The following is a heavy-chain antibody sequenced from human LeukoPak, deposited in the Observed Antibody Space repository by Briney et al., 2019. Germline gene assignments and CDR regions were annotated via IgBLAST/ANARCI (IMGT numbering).Heavy chain of an antibody. Sequence: SETLSLTCSVYGGSFSGYYWSWIRQPPGKGLEWIGEINHSGSTNYNPSLKSRHTISVDTSKNQFSLKLSSVTAADTAVYYCARGRDWFDPWGQGTLVTVSS. CDR1: GGSFSGYY. J-gene: IGHJ5*02. V-gene: IGHV4-34*01. CDR2: INHSGST. CDR3: ARGRDWFDP.